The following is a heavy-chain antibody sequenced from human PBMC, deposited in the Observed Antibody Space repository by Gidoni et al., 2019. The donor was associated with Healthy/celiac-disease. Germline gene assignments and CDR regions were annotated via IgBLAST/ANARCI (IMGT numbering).Heavy chain of an antibody. D-gene: IGHD6-19*01. CDR2: INHSGST. V-gene: IGHV4-34*01. CDR3: AGGIAVADY. J-gene: IGHJ4*02. Sequence: EWIGEINHSGSTNYNPSLKSRVTISVDTSKNQFSLTLSSVPAADTAVYYCAGGIAVADYWGQGTLVTVSS.